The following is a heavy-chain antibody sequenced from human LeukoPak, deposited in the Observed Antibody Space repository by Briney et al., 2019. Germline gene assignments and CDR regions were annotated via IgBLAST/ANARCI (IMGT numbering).Heavy chain of an antibody. Sequence: GGSLRLSCAASGFTFSSYWINWVRQAPGKGLQWVANINQDGSEKYYVDSVEGRFTISRDNAKNSLYLQMNSLRAEDTAVYYCARGIAFDIWGQGTMVTVSS. CDR2: INQDGSEK. V-gene: IGHV3-7*03. CDR1: GFTFSSYW. J-gene: IGHJ3*02. CDR3: ARGIAFDI.